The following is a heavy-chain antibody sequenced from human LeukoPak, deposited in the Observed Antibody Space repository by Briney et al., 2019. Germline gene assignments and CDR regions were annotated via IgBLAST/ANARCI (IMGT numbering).Heavy chain of an antibody. J-gene: IGHJ4*02. V-gene: IGHV4-4*02. CDR2: IYHSGST. CDR1: GGSISSSNW. CDR3: ARRDNGITGNPFDY. Sequence: SETLSLTCAVSGGSISSSNWWSWVRQPPGKGLEWIGEIYHSGSTNYNPSLKSRVTISVDKSKNQFSLKLSSVTAADTAVYYCARRDNGITGNPFDYWGQGTLVTVSS. D-gene: IGHD1-20*01.